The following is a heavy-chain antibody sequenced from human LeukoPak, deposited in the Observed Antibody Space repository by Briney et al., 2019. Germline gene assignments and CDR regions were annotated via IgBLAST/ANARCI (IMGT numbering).Heavy chain of an antibody. V-gene: IGHV3-48*01. CDR2: ISSSSSTI. D-gene: IGHD6-13*01. CDR1: GFTFSSYS. Sequence: GGSLRLSCAASGFTFSSYSMNWVRQAPGKGLEWVSYISSSSSTIYYEDSVKGRFTISRDNAKNSLYLQMNSLRAEHTAVYYCARDLQQLGQHNCDYWGQGTLVTVSS. J-gene: IGHJ4*02. CDR3: ARDLQQLGQHNCDY.